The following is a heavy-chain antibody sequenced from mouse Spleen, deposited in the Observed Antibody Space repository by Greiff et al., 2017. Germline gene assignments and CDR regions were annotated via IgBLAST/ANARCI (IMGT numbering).Heavy chain of an antibody. V-gene: IGHV14-1*01. CDR2: IDPEDGDT. CDR3: SYDGYRYAMDY. CDR1: GFNIKDYY. D-gene: IGHD2-3*01. J-gene: IGHJ4*01. Sequence: EVQRVESGAELVRPGASVKLSCTASGFNIKDYYMHWVKQRPEQGLEWIGRIDPEDGDTEYAPKFQGKATMTADTSSNTAYLQLSSLTSEDTAVYYCSYDGYRYAMDYWGQGTSVTVS.